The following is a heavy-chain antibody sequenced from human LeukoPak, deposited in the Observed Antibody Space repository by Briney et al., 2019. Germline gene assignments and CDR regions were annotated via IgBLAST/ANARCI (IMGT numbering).Heavy chain of an antibody. CDR2: IKQDGSER. J-gene: IGHJ4*02. V-gene: IGHV3-7*03. CDR3: ARDKSCSSTSSQKYYFDY. D-gene: IGHD2-2*01. Sequence: GGSLRLSCAASGFTFSSYCISWVRQAPGKGLEWLANIKQDGSERYYADSVKGRFTISRDNAKNTLYLQMNSLRAEDTAIYYCARDKSCSSTSSQKYYFDYWGQGTLVTVSS. CDR1: GFTFSSYC.